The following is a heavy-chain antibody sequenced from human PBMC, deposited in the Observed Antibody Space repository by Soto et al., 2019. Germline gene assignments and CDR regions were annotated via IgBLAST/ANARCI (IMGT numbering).Heavy chain of an antibody. V-gene: IGHV3-33*01. CDR3: ARVSKLLSWVPGAPKNYYGMDV. CDR1: GFTFSSYG. J-gene: IGHJ6*02. D-gene: IGHD2-15*01. CDR2: IWYDGSNK. Sequence: GESLKISCAASGFTFSSYGMHWVRQAPGKGLEWVAVIWYDGSNKYYADSVKGRFTISRDNSKNTLYLQMNSLRAEDTAVYYCARVSKLLSWVPGAPKNYYGMDVWGQGTTVTVSS.